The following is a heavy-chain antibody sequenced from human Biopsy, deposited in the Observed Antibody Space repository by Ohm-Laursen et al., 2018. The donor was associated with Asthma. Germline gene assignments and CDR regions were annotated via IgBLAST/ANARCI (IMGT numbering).Heavy chain of an antibody. Sequence: SLRLSCAASGFTFSSSAMSWVRQAPGKGLEWVSVIYSGGTSHTADSVRGRFTISRDYSKNTLYLQMHSLRAEDTAVYYCARGDSSGWSQYYFDYWGQGTLVTVSS. J-gene: IGHJ4*02. CDR2: IYSGGTS. CDR3: ARGDSSGWSQYYFDY. V-gene: IGHV3-23*03. CDR1: GFTFSSSA. D-gene: IGHD6-19*01.